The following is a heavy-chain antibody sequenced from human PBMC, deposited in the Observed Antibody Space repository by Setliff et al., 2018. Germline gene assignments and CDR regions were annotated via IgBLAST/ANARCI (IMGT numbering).Heavy chain of an antibody. CDR2: IRFDGTIK. Sequence: GGSLRLSCAASRITFSSFAMHWVRQAPGKGLEWVGFIRFDGTIKYYADSVKGRFTISRDNSKNTVSLQMNSLRPEDTAVYYCARDGPLYDNFWNAPGYMDVWGKGTTVTVSS. J-gene: IGHJ6*03. D-gene: IGHD3-3*01. CDR3: ARDGPLYDNFWNAPGYMDV. V-gene: IGHV3-30*02. CDR1: RITFSSFA.